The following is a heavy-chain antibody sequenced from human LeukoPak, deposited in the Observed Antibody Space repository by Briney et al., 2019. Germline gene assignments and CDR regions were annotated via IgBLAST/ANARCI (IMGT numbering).Heavy chain of an antibody. D-gene: IGHD1-26*01. V-gene: IGHV1-46*01. CDR3: ASSGSYNYFDY. CDR1: GYTFTSYY. J-gene: IGHJ4*02. Sequence: ASVKVSCKASGYTFTSYYIDWVRQAPGQGLEWMGVINPSSGSTSYAQKFQGRVTMTRDTSTSTVYMELSSLRSEDTAVYYCASSGSYNYFDYWGQGTLVTVSS. CDR2: INPSSGST.